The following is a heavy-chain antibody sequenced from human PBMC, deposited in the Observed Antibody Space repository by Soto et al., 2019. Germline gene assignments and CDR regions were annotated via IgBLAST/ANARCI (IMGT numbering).Heavy chain of an antibody. CDR3: AKDPSAELRALFDY. J-gene: IGHJ4*02. CDR1: GFTFSSYG. Sequence: GGSLRLSCAASGFTFSSYGMHWVRQAPGKGLEWVAVISYDGSNKYYADSVKGRFTISRDNSKNTLYLQMNSLRAEDTAVYYCAKDPSAELRALFDYWGQGTLVTVSS. CDR2: ISYDGSNK. D-gene: IGHD1-7*01. V-gene: IGHV3-30*18.